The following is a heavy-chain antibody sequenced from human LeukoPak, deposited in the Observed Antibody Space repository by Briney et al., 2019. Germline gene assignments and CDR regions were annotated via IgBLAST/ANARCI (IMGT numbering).Heavy chain of an antibody. D-gene: IGHD6-19*01. J-gene: IGHJ4*02. Sequence: GSLRLSCAASGFTFSSYAMSWVRQAPGKGLEWVSAISGSGGSTYYADSVKGRFTISRDNSKNTLYLEMNSLRAEDTAVHYCAKDFGSGWLYYFDSWGQGTLVTVSS. CDR3: AKDFGSGWLYYFDS. V-gene: IGHV3-23*01. CDR2: ISGSGGST. CDR1: GFTFSSYA.